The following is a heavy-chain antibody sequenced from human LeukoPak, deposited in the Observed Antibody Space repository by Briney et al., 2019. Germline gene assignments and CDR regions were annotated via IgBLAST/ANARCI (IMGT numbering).Heavy chain of an antibody. Sequence: GGSLRLSCAASGFTFSSYAMHWVRQAPGKGLEWVAVISYDGSNKYYADSVKGRFTISRDNSKNTLYLRMNSLRAEDTAVYYCARGWTTVTTVGFDLWGRGTLVTVSS. CDR1: GFTFSSYA. J-gene: IGHJ2*01. V-gene: IGHV3-30-3*01. CDR3: ARGWTTVTTVGFDL. CDR2: ISYDGSNK. D-gene: IGHD4-17*01.